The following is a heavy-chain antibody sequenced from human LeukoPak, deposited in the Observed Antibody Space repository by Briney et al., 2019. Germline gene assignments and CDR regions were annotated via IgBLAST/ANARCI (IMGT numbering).Heavy chain of an antibody. Sequence: PSETLSLTCTVSGGSISNYYWNSIRQPPGTGLEWIGYIYYTGSTNYNPSLKSRVTISVDTSKNQFSLKLSYVTAADTAVFYCARVVDGSGSYREAFDIWGQGTMVTVSS. J-gene: IGHJ3*02. V-gene: IGHV4-59*12. CDR3: ARVVDGSGSYREAFDI. CDR1: GGSISNYY. CDR2: IYYTGST. D-gene: IGHD3-10*01.